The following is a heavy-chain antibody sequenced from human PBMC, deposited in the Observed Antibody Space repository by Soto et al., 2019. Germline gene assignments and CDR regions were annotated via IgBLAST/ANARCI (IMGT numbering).Heavy chain of an antibody. CDR2: LYYTGST. CDR3: ARHSTNKSWYYGLFDS. D-gene: IGHD6-13*01. V-gene: IGHV4-39*01. J-gene: IGHJ5*01. Sequence: PSETLSLTCTVSGGSISSGDYYWSWIRQPPGKGLEWIGSLYYTGSTYYNPSLKSRAAISIDTSKNQFSLNLMSTTAADTAVYYCARHSTNKSWYYGLFDSWGHGTLVTVSS. CDR1: GGSISSGDYY.